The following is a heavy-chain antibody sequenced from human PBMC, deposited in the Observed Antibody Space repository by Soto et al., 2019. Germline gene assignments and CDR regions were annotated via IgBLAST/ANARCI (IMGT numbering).Heavy chain of an antibody. CDR2: IFSNDEK. CDR3: ARTHWELEMATIIEYYFDY. Sequence: SGPTLVNPTETLTLTCTVSGFSLSNARMGVSWIRQPPGKALEWLAHIFSNDEKSYSTSLKSRLTISKDTSKSQVVLTMTNMDPVDTATYYCARTHWELEMATIIEYYFDYWGQGTLVTVSS. J-gene: IGHJ4*02. D-gene: IGHD5-12*01. V-gene: IGHV2-26*01. CDR1: GFSLSNARMG.